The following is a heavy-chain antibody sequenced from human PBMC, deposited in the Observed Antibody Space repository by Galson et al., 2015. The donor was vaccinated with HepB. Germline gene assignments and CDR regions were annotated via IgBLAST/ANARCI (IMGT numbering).Heavy chain of an antibody. CDR3: AKDRREYDLWSGPYYYYGLDV. Sequence: SLRLSCAASGFTFRAYVMSWVRQAPGKGLEWVSSITGSGGHMYYADSVRGRFTISRANSENTLFLQMNSLRAEDTAVYYCAKDRREYDLWSGPYYYYGLDVWGQGTTVTVSS. CDR1: GFTFRAYV. J-gene: IGHJ6*02. V-gene: IGHV3-23*01. CDR2: ITGSGGHM. D-gene: IGHD3-3*01.